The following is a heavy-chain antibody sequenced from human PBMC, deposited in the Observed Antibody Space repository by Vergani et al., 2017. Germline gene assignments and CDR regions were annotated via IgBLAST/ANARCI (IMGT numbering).Heavy chain of an antibody. Sequence: QLQLPESGPGLVKPSETLSLTCPVSGGSLSSSSYYWGWIRQPPGKGLEWIGSIYYSGSTYYNPSLKSRVTISVDTSKNQFSLKLSSVTAADTAVYYCARDCSGGSCYIDYWGQGTLVTVSS. CDR1: GGSLSSSSYY. CDR3: ARDCSGGSCYIDY. V-gene: IGHV4-39*07. CDR2: IYYSGST. J-gene: IGHJ4*02. D-gene: IGHD2-15*01.